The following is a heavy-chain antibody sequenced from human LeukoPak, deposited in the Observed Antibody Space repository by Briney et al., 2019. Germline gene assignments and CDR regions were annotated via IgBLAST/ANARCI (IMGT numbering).Heavy chain of an antibody. CDR1: GFTFSSYG. Sequence: GGSLRLSCAASGFTFSSYGMHWVRQAPGKGLEWVSVISSGGSTDYADSVKGRFTISRDSSKNTVWLQMNTLRAEDTAVYYCARGLGYDYVWGTYRLTPWGQGTLVTVSS. J-gene: IGHJ4*02. CDR2: ISSGGST. CDR3: ARGLGYDYVWGTYRLTP. D-gene: IGHD3-16*02. V-gene: IGHV3-53*01.